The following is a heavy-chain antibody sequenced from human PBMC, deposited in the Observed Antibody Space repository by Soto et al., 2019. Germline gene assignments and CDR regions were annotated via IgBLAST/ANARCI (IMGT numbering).Heavy chain of an antibody. CDR1: GGSISSGGYS. CDR3: ARGRAGTYYYYYGMDV. V-gene: IGHV4-30-2*01. CDR2: IYHSGST. Sequence: TLSLTCAVSGGSISSGGYSWSWIRQPPGKGLEWIGHIYHSGSTYYNPSLKSRVTISVDRSKNQFSLKLSSVTAADTAVYYCARGRAGTYYYYYGMDVWGQGTTVTVSS. J-gene: IGHJ6*02. D-gene: IGHD1-1*01.